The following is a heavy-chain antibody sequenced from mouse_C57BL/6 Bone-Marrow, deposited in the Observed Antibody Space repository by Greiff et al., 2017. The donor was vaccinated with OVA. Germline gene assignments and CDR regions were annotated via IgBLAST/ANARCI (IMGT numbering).Heavy chain of an antibody. J-gene: IGHJ2*01. CDR3: ARLGGTKGVFFFDY. D-gene: IGHD4-1*01. V-gene: IGHV1-64*01. CDR2: IHPNSGST. Sequence: VQLQQPGAELVKPGASVKLSCKASGYTFTSYWMHWVKQRPGQGLEWIGMIHPNSGSTNYNEKFKSKATLTVDKSSSTAYMQLSSLTSEDSAVYYCARLGGTKGVFFFDYWGQGTTLTVSS. CDR1: GYTFTSYW.